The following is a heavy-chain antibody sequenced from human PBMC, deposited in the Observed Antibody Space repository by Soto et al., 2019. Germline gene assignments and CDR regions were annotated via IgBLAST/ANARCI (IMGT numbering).Heavy chain of an antibody. CDR1: GYTFTGYY. CDR2: VNPNSGGT. Sequence: QVQLVQSGAEVKKPGASVKVSCKASGYTFTGYYMHWVRQTPGQGLEWMGWVNPNSGGTNYAQKVRGSVNRNMNTPMSRAYMELGSLGSDDTAVYYCARAVSGTTGTTRPIWWGQGTLVTVSS. V-gene: IGHV1-2*02. J-gene: IGHJ4*02. CDR3: ARAVSGTTGTTRPIW. D-gene: IGHD1-1*01.